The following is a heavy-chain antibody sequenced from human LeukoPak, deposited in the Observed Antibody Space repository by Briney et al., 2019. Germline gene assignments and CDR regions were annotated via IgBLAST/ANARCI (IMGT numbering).Heavy chain of an antibody. D-gene: IGHD4-11*01. J-gene: IGHJ4*02. CDR1: GFTFKNYW. Sequence: GGSLRLSCAASGFTFKNYWMTWVRQAPGKGLEWVANIKHDGSEKNYVDSVKGRFTISRDNAKNSSSLQMNSLRAEDTALYYCARVDYTDEGFAYWGQGTLVTVSS. V-gene: IGHV3-7*01. CDR2: IKHDGSEK. CDR3: ARVDYTDEGFAY.